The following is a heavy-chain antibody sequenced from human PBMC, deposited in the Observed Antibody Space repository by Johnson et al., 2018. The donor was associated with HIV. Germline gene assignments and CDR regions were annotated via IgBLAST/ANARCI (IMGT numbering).Heavy chain of an antibody. CDR1: GFTFDDYA. CDR2: ISGSGGST. CDR3: AKGRITMVQGVPLDAFDI. D-gene: IGHD3-10*01. J-gene: IGHJ3*02. Sequence: VQLLESGGGLVQPGRSLRLSCAASGFTFDDYAMHWVRQAPGKGLEWVSGISGSGGSTYYADSVKGRFTISRDNSKNTLYLQMNSLSAEDTAVYYCAKGRITMVQGVPLDAFDIWGQGTMVTVSS. V-gene: IGHV3-23*01.